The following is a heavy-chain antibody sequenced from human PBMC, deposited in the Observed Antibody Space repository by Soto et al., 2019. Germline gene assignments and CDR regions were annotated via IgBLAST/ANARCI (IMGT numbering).Heavy chain of an antibody. Sequence: QVQLVQSGAEVKKPGASVKVSCKASGYTFTSYGISWVRQAPGQGLEWMGRISAYNGNTNYAKKRQGRVTMTTDTSTSTAYMELRSLRSDDTAAYYCARDRGYNWNYGWFDPWGQGTLVTVSS. CDR3: ARDRGYNWNYGWFDP. CDR1: GYTFTSYG. V-gene: IGHV1-18*01. J-gene: IGHJ5*02. CDR2: ISAYNGNT. D-gene: IGHD1-7*01.